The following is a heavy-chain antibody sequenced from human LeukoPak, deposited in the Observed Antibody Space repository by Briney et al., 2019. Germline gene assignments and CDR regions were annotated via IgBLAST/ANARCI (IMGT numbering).Heavy chain of an antibody. CDR2: ISYDGSNK. CDR3: ARESAVWGSFDY. CDR1: GFTFSSYA. Sequence: GGFLRLSCAASGFTFSSYAMHWVRQAPGKGLEWVAVISYDGSNKYYADSVKGRFTISRDNSKNTLYLQMNSLRAEDTAVYYCARESAVWGSFDYWGQGTLVTVSS. D-gene: IGHD3-16*01. V-gene: IGHV3-30-3*01. J-gene: IGHJ4*02.